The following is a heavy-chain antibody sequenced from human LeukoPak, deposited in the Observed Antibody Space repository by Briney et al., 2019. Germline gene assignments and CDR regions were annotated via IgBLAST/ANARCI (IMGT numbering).Heavy chain of an antibody. V-gene: IGHV3-48*03. CDR2: ISGSGRTI. D-gene: IGHD6-19*01. Sequence: GGSLRLSCAASGFTFSSYEMNWVRQAPGGGLEWISYISGSGRTIHYADSVKGRLTISRDNAKNSLYLQMNSLRAEDTAVYYCARGGIIVPDPDYWGQGTLVTVSS. J-gene: IGHJ4*02. CDR3: ARGGIIVPDPDY. CDR1: GFTFSSYE.